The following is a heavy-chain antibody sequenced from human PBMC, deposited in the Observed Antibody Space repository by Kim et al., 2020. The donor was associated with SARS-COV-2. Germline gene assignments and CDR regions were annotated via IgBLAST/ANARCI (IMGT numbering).Heavy chain of an antibody. J-gene: IGHJ3*02. Sequence: GGSLRLSCAASGFTFSSYDMHWVRQATGKGLEWVSAIGTAGDTYYPGSVKGRFTISRENAKNSLYLQMNSLRAGDTAVYYCARGQYSSGSEQAAGAFDIWGQGTMVTVSS. CDR2: IGTAGDT. CDR1: GFTFSSYD. CDR3: ARGQYSSGSEQAAGAFDI. D-gene: IGHD6-19*01. V-gene: IGHV3-13*01.